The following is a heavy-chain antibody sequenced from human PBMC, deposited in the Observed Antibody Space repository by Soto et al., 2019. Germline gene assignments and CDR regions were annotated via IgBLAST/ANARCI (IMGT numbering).Heavy chain of an antibody. Sequence: QVQLVESGGGLVRPGGSLRLSCATSGFTFGDYYMSWIRQPPGKGLEWVSYIASRDPTVYYADSVRGRFTMSMDNAKNLLYMQMDNLRADDTAVYYCARENSRGYYGMDVWGQGTTVTVSS. V-gene: IGHV3-11*01. CDR2: IASRDPTV. CDR1: GFTFGDYY. J-gene: IGHJ6*02. CDR3: ARENSRGYYGMDV. D-gene: IGHD3-22*01.